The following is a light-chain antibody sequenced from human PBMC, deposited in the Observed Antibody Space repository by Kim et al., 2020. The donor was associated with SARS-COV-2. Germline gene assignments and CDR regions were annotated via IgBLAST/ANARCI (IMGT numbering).Light chain of an antibody. Sequence: DIRMTQSPSSLSASVGDRVTITCRASQGINNDLAWYQQEPGKVPNLLIYGASALQSGVPSRFSGRGSGTDFTLTISSLQPEDVAIYYCQKYNGAPWTFGQGTKVEIK. CDR2: GAS. V-gene: IGKV1-27*01. CDR1: QGINND. CDR3: QKYNGAPWT. J-gene: IGKJ1*01.